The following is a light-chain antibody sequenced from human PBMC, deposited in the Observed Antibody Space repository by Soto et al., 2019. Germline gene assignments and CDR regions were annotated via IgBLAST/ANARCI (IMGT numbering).Light chain of an antibody. V-gene: IGKV3-11*01. J-gene: IGKJ4*01. CDR1: QSVTSA. CDR3: QQSYSSWLT. CDR2: AAS. Sequence: EIVLTQSPDTLSLSPGERATLSCRASQSVTSALVWYQQKLGQAPRLLMYAASSRATGTPARFSGSGSGTDFTLTISSLEPEDFAVYYCQQSYSSWLTFGGGTKVE.